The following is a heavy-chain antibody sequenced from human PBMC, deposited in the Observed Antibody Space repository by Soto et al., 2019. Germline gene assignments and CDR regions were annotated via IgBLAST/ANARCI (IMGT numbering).Heavy chain of an antibody. D-gene: IGHD1-7*01. CDR3: ARANWNYHYYYYGMDV. J-gene: IGHJ6*02. V-gene: IGHV1-2*02. CDR2: INPKSGGT. CDR1: GYTFTGYY. Sequence: GSSVKVSCKASGYTFTGYYMHWVRQAPGQGLEWMGWINPKSGGTNYAEKFQGRVTMTRDASISTGYMELSSLRSEDTAVYYCARANWNYHYYYYGMDVWGQGTTVTVSS.